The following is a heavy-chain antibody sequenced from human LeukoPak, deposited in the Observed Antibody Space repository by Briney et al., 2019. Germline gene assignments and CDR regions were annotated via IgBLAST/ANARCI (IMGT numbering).Heavy chain of an antibody. CDR2: INPSGGST. CDR3: ARDYLTGNAFDI. V-gene: IGHV1-46*01. J-gene: IGHJ3*02. D-gene: IGHD7-27*01. Sequence: ASVKVSCKASGYTFTSYYMHWVRQAPGQGLEWMGIINPSGGSTSYAQKFQGRVTMTRDMSTSTVYMELSSLRSEDTAVYYCARDYLTGNAFDIWGQGTMATVSS. CDR1: GYTFTSYY.